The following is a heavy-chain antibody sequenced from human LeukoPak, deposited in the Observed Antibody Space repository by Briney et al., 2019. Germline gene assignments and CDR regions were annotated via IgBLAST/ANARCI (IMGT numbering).Heavy chain of an antibody. D-gene: IGHD3-3*01. CDR3: AKAVGSITIFGVVIIDYFDY. J-gene: IGHJ4*02. CDR1: GFTFSSYA. CDR2: ISGSGGST. V-gene: IGHV3-23*01. Sequence: PGGSLRLSCAASGFTFSSYAMSWVRQAPGKGLEWVSAISGSGGSTYYADSVKGRFTISGDNSKNTLYLQMNSLRAEDTAVYYCAKAVGSITIFGVVIIDYFDYWGQGTLVTVSS.